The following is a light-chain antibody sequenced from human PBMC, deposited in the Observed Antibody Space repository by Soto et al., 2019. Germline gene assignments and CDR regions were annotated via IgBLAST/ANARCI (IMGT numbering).Light chain of an antibody. Sequence: QSVLTQPASVSGSPGQSITISCTGTSSDVGGSAYVSWYQHHPGKAPKLMIYDVNIRPSGVSHRFSGSKSGNAASLTISGLQAEDEADYSCASYTAASTMVFGGGTKVT. V-gene: IGLV2-14*03. CDR1: SSDVGGSAY. J-gene: IGLJ2*01. CDR3: ASYTAASTMV. CDR2: DVN.